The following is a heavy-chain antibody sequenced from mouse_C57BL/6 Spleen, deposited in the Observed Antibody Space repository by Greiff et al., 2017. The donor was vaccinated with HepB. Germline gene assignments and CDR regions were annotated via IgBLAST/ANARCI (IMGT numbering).Heavy chain of an antibody. J-gene: IGHJ1*03. CDR1: GYSITSGYY. V-gene: IGHV3-6*01. Sequence: EVKLKESGPGLVKPSQSLSLTCSVTGYSITSGYYWNWIRQFPGNKLEWMGYISYDGSNNYNPSLKNRISITRDTSKNQFFLKLNSVTTEDTATYYCARDDAVWYFDVWGTGTTVTVSS. D-gene: IGHD2-3*01. CDR3: ARDDAVWYFDV. CDR2: ISYDGSN.